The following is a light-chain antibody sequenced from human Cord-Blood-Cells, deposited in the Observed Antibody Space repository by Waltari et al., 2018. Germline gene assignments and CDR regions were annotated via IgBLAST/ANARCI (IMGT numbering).Light chain of an antibody. CDR2: SNN. CDR1: SSNIGSNT. Sequence: QSVLTQPPSASGTPGQRVTISCSGSSSNIGSNTVNWYQQLPGPAPKLLIHSNNQRPSGVPDRFSGSKSGTSASLAISGLQSEDEADYYCAAWDDSLNGRWVFGGGTKLTVL. J-gene: IGLJ3*02. CDR3: AAWDDSLNGRWV. V-gene: IGLV1-44*01.